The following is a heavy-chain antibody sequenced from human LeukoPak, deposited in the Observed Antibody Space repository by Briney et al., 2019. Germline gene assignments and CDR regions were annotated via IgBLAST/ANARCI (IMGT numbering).Heavy chain of an antibody. CDR2: MNPNSGNT. V-gene: IGHV1-8*03. J-gene: IGHJ5*02. Sequence: ASVKVSCKASGYTFTSYDINWVRQATGQGLEWMGWMNPNSGNTGYAQKFQGRVTSTRNTSISAAYMELSSLRSEDTAVYYCATYCSSTSCPYNWFDPWGQGTLVTVSS. CDR3: ATYCSSTSCPYNWFDP. CDR1: GYTFTSYD. D-gene: IGHD2-2*01.